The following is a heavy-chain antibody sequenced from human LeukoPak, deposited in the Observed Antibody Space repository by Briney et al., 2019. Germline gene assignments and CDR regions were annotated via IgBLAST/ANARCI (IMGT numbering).Heavy chain of an antibody. Sequence: PGGSLRLSCAASGLTFSSYSLHWVRQAPGKGLEWVVVISFDGSNIYYADSVKGRFTISRDNSQNTMWLQMSSLRTEDTAVYYCAGGDYGDYGANGYWGQGTLVTVSS. CDR1: GLTFSSYS. V-gene: IGHV3-30-3*01. CDR2: ISFDGSNI. J-gene: IGHJ4*02. CDR3: AGGDYGDYGANGY. D-gene: IGHD4-17*01.